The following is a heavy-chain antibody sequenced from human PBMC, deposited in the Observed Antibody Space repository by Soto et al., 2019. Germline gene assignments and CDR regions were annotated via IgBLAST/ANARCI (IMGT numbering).Heavy chain of an antibody. CDR1: GFTGSNNY. V-gene: IGHV3-53*03. Sequence: PGGSLTLSCAASGFTGSNNYISWVRQPPGKGLEWVSLIYSSGSTYYADSLKGRFTLSRDNSKNTVYLHMNSLTAAATAMYSCARAELDSSYTQYYYALDVWGQGTTVTVSS. CDR3: ARAELDSSYTQYYYALDV. J-gene: IGHJ6*02. D-gene: IGHD6-13*01. CDR2: IYSSGST.